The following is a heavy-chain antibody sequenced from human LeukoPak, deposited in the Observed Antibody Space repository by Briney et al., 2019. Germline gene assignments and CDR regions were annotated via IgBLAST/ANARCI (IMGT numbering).Heavy chain of an antibody. V-gene: IGHV1-46*01. Sequence: ASVKVSCNASGYTFSTYYMHWVRQAPGQGLEWMGIINPSGGSTSYAQKFQGRVTMTRDTSTSTVYMELSGLRSEDTAVYYCARDLSSSCYLHYWGQGTLVTVSS. J-gene: IGHJ4*02. D-gene: IGHD2-2*01. CDR3: ARDLSSSCYLHY. CDR2: INPSGGST. CDR1: GYTFSTYY.